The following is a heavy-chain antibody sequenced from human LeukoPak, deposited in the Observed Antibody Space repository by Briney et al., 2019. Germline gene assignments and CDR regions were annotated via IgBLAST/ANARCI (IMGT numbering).Heavy chain of an antibody. V-gene: IGHV1-3*01. J-gene: IGHJ5*02. D-gene: IGHD3-22*01. Sequence: GASVKVSCKASGYTFTIYAMHWVRQAPGQRLEWMGWINAGNGNTKYSQKFQGRVTITRDTSASTAYMELSSLRSEDTAVYYCARDGFPYDSSGYDWFDPWGQGTLVTVSS. CDR2: INAGNGNT. CDR1: GYTFTIYA. CDR3: ARDGFPYDSSGYDWFDP.